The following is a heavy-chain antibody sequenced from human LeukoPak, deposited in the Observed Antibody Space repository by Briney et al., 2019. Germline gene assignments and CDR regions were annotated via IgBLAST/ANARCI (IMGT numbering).Heavy chain of an antibody. CDR2: IYYSGNT. CDR1: GGSISTYY. D-gene: IGHD2-21*01. J-gene: IGHJ5*02. CDR3: GREDWNNGFAP. V-gene: IGHV4-59*01. Sequence: SETLSLTCTVSGGSISTYYWSWIRQPPGKGLEWIGYIYYSGNTNYNPSLKSGVTISVDTSKNQFSLKLSYVTAADTAVYYCGREDWNNGFAPWGQGTLFTVSS.